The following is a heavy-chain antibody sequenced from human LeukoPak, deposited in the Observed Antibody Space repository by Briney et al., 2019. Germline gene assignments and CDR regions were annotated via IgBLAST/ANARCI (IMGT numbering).Heavy chain of an antibody. Sequence: PGGSLRLSCEASGFTFSSYWMHWVRQTPGKGLVWVSRISEDGSSTSYADSVKGRFTISRDNAKNSLYLQMNSLRAEDTAVYYCAREAAAGGLFDYWGQGTLVTVSS. CDR1: GFTFSSYW. J-gene: IGHJ4*02. V-gene: IGHV3-74*01. D-gene: IGHD6-13*01. CDR3: AREAAAGGLFDY. CDR2: ISEDGSST.